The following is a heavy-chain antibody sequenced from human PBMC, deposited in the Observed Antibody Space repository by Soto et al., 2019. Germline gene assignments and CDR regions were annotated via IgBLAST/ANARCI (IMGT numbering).Heavy chain of an antibody. CDR1: GFTFSTYG. V-gene: IGHV3-30*03. CDR3: ASSGRWLQLPGWFDP. D-gene: IGHD5-12*01. J-gene: IGHJ5*02. CDR2: ISYDGSNK. Sequence: QVQVVESGGGVVQPGRSLRLSCAASGFTFSTYGMHWVRQAPGKGLEWVAVISYDGSNKYYADSVKGRFTISRDNSKNTLYLQMNSLRAEDTAVYYCASSGRWLQLPGWFDPWGQGTLVTVSS.